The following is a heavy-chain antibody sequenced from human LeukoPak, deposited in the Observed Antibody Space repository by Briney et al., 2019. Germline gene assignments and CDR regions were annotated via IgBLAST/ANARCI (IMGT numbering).Heavy chain of an antibody. D-gene: IGHD6-13*01. Sequence: GRSLRLSCAASGFTFSSYGMHWVRQAPGEGLEWVAFIQYDVSSEYYADSVKGRFTVSRDNSKNTLYLQMNSLRAEDTAVYYCAREYSGRCIHAFHSWGQGTMVTVSS. CDR2: IQYDVSSE. V-gene: IGHV3-33*01. CDR1: GFTFSSYG. J-gene: IGHJ3*02. CDR3: AREYSGRCIHAFHS.